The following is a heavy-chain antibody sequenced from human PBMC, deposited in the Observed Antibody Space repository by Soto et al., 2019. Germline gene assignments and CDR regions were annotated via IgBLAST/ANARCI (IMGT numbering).Heavy chain of an antibody. D-gene: IGHD3-10*01. V-gene: IGHV4-34*01. J-gene: IGHJ6*02. Sequence: PSETLSLTCAVYGGSFSGYYWSWIRQPPGKGLEWIGEINHSGSTNYNPSLKSRVTISVDTSKNQFSLKLSSVTAADTAVYYCARAGYYYGSGSYHYGMDVWGQGTTVT. CDR2: INHSGST. CDR3: ARAGYYYGSGSYHYGMDV. CDR1: GGSFSGYY.